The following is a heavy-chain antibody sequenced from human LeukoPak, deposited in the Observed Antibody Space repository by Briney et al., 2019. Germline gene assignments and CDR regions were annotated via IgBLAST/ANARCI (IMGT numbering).Heavy chain of an antibody. J-gene: IGHJ4*02. CDR3: ARDPRGYSYGYLDY. CDR2: IKQDGSEK. Sequence: PGGSLRLSCAASGFTFSSYWMSWVRQAPGKGLEWVANIKQDGSEKYYVDSVKGRFTISRDNSKNTLYLQMNSLRPEDTAVYYCARDPRGYSYGYLDYWGQGTLVTVSS. D-gene: IGHD5-18*01. V-gene: IGHV3-7*01. CDR1: GFTFSSYW.